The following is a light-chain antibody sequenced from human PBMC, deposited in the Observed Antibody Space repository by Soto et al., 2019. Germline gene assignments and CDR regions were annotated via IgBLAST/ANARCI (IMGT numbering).Light chain of an antibody. CDR2: GAS. V-gene: IGKV3-20*01. CDR1: QSVSSSY. CDR3: QQYNNWPQT. J-gene: IGKJ1*01. Sequence: EIVLRQSPGTLSLSPGERATLSCRASQSVSSSYLAWYQQKPGQAPRLLIYGASSRATGIPDRFSGGGSGTEFTLTISSLQSEDFAEYHCQQYNNWPQTFGQGTKVDIK.